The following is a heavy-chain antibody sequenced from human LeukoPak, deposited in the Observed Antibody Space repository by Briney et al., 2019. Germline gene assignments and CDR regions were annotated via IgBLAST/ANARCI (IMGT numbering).Heavy chain of an antibody. CDR3: ARDPPRRYDL. J-gene: IGHJ5*02. V-gene: IGHV3-7*01. Sequence: ETLSLTCAVSGDSISSDYWSWVRQPPGKGLEWVASINLDGSEKFYVDSVKGRFTISRDNPKNSLYLQMNSLRPEDTAVYYCARDPPRRYDLWGQGTLVTVSS. CDR1: GDSISSDY. CDR2: INLDGSEK.